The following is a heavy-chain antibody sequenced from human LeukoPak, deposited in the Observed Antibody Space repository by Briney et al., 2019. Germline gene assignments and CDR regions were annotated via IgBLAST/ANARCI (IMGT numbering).Heavy chain of an antibody. D-gene: IGHD6-6*01. CDR3: ARVPPYSSSSGLGY. V-gene: IGHV1-18*01. Sequence: GASVKVSCKASGYTCTSYGISWVRQAPGQGLEWMGWISAYNGNTNYAQKLQGRVTMTTDTSTSTAYMELRSLRSDDTAVYYCARVPPYSSSSGLGYWGQGTLVTVSS. J-gene: IGHJ4*02. CDR1: GYTCTSYG. CDR2: ISAYNGNT.